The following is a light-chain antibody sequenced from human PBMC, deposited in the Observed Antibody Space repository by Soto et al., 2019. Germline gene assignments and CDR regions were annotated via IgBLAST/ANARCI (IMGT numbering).Light chain of an antibody. J-gene: IGLJ1*01. CDR3: SSYSSSSTLV. CDR2: EVS. V-gene: IGLV2-14*01. Sequence: QSVLTQPASVSGSPGQSITIACTGTSXDVGGYTYVSWFQQHPGKAPKLMISEVSNRPSGVSNRFSASKSGNTASLTISGLQSEDEATYYCSSYSSSSTLVFGTGSKVTGL. CDR1: SXDVGGYTY.